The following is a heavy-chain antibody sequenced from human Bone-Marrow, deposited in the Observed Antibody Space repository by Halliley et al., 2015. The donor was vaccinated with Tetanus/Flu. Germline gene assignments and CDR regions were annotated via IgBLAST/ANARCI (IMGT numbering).Heavy chain of an antibody. CDR3: ARGRAGAGVYYSYGMDV. Sequence: FIYSIGITNYTPSLKCRVPISFDKSKNQFSLWLSSVTAADPAVYFCARGRAGAGVYYSYGMDVWGQGTTVTVSS. V-gene: IGHV4-61*05. D-gene: IGHD6-19*01. J-gene: IGHJ6*02. CDR2: IYSIGIT.